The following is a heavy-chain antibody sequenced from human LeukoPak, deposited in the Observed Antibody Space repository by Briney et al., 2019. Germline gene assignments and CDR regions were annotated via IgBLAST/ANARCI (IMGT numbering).Heavy chain of an antibody. CDR1: AYSFTSYW. Sequence: GESLTISCKGSAYSFTSYWIGWVGQMPGKGLEWMGIIYPGDSVTRYSPSFQGQVTISADKSISTAYLQWSSLKASDTAMYYCARHHCSSTSCYLGYYYGMDVWGQGTTVTVSS. CDR3: ARHHCSSTSCYLGYYYGMDV. CDR2: IYPGDSVT. J-gene: IGHJ6*02. V-gene: IGHV5-51*01. D-gene: IGHD2-2*01.